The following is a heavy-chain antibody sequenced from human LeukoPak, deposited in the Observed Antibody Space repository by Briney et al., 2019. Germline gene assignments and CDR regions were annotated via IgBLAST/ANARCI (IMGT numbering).Heavy chain of an antibody. V-gene: IGHV3-23*01. D-gene: IGHD6-6*01. CDR3: AKHYSSSSEYMDV. CDR1: GFTFSSYA. J-gene: IGHJ6*03. Sequence: PGGSLRLSCAASGFTFSSYAMSWVRQAPGKGLEWVSAISGSGGSTYYADSVKGRFTISRGNSKNTLYLQMNSLRAEDTAVYYCAKHYSSSSEYMDVWGKGTTVTVSS. CDR2: ISGSGGST.